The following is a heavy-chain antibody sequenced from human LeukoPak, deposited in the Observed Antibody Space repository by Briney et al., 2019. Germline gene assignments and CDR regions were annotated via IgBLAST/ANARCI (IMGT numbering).Heavy chain of an antibody. J-gene: IGHJ5*01. CDR1: GFTFSRYA. Sequence: GGSLRLSCAASGFTFSRYAMTWVRQAPGRGLEWVSAISGGGGDTYYAGFVKGRFTISRDNSKNTLYLQMTGLRAEDTAIYFCAKDQDSSLSEFFGWFDSWGQGILVTVSS. D-gene: IGHD6-19*01. CDR3: AKDQDSSLSEFFGWFDS. CDR2: ISGGGGDT. V-gene: IGHV3-23*01.